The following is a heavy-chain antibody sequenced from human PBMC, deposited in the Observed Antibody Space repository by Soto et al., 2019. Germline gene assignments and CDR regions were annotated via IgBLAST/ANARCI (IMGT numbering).Heavy chain of an antibody. J-gene: IGHJ4*02. Sequence: LSLTCSVSGGSISGDYYWSWIRQSPEKGLEWIGYIYYSGSSYSNPALQSRLSMSLDTSKNQFSLKLRSVTAADTAVYYRARGGARWPGYFDSWGQGALVTVSS. CDR1: GGSISGDYY. CDR2: IYYSGSS. CDR3: ARGGARWPGYFDS. D-gene: IGHD2-15*01. V-gene: IGHV4-30-4*08.